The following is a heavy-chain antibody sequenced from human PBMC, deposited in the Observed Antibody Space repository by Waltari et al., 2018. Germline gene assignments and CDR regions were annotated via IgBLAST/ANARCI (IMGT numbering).Heavy chain of an antibody. V-gene: IGHV3-30*02. CDR2: IWFDGSGK. D-gene: IGHD2-2*02. Sequence: VQLLESGGGLVQPGGSLRLSCQASGFTSVTHAVNWVRQAPGKGLGWVALIWFDGSGKFYADSVRGRFTISRDNSARTLYLDMDSLRLDDTAMYYCAKDAFGNTYLDFWGQGTSVTVSS. J-gene: IGHJ6*02. CDR1: GFTSVTHA. CDR3: AKDAFGNTYLDF.